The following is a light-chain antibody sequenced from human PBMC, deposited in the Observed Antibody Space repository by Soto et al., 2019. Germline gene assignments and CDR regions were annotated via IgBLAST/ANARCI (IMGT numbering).Light chain of an antibody. CDR1: SSNIGAGYD. CDR3: QSYDSSLSGSV. V-gene: IGLV1-40*01. Sequence: QAVVTQPPSVSGAPGQRVTISCTGSSSNIGAGYDVHWYQQLLGTAPKLLIYGNTNRPSGVLDRFSGSKSGASASLAITGLQAEDEADYYCQSYDSSLSGSVFGGGTKLTVL. CDR2: GNT. J-gene: IGLJ2*01.